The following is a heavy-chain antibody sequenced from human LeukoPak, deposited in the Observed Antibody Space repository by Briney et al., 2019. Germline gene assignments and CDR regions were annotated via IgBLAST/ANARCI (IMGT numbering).Heavy chain of an antibody. V-gene: IGHV3-33*01. CDR1: GFTFSSHG. Sequence: GGSLRLSCAASGFTFSSHGMQWVRQAPGKGLEWVALIWYDGSRTNYVDSVMGRFTISRDNSKNTVYLQMNSLRVEDTAVYYCASRGFSYGSFDYWGQGTLVTVSS. J-gene: IGHJ4*02. CDR2: IWYDGSRT. D-gene: IGHD5-18*01. CDR3: ASRGFSYGSFDY.